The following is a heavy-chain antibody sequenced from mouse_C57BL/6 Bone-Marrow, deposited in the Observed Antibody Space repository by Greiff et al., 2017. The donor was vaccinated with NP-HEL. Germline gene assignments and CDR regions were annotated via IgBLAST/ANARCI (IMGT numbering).Heavy chain of an antibody. CDR2: ISSGGSYT. V-gene: IGHV5-6*02. D-gene: IGHD2-3*01. CDR3: ARRGGNGYYVGFAY. Sequence: EVKLMESGGDLVKPGGSLKLSCAASGFTFSSYGMSWVRQTPDKRLEWVATISSGGSYTYYPDSVKGRFTITRDNAKNTLYLQMSSRKSEDTAMDYCARRGGNGYYVGFAYWGQGTLVTVSA. J-gene: IGHJ3*01. CDR1: GFTFSSYG.